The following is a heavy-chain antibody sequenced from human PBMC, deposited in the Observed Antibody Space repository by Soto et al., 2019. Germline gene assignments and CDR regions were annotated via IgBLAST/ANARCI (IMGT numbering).Heavy chain of an antibody. CDR1: GYIFTSYG. Sequence: ASVKVSCKASGYIFTSYGISWVRQAPGQGLEWMGWISAYNGNTNYAQKLQGRVTMTTDTSTSTAYMELRSLRSDDTAVYYCARAGSSVADQYFQHWGQGTLVTVSS. D-gene: IGHD6-19*01. CDR2: ISAYNGNT. CDR3: ARAGSSVADQYFQH. J-gene: IGHJ1*01. V-gene: IGHV1-18*01.